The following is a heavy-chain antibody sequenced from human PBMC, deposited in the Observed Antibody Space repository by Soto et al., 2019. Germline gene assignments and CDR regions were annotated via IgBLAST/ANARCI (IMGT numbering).Heavy chain of an antibody. CDR3: AKDQGSSWYEIDY. CDR2: ISGSGGST. V-gene: IGHV3-23*01. Sequence: HPGGTLRLSCAASGFTFSNYAMNWVRQVPGKGLEWVSAISGSGGSTYYAKSVKGRFTISRDNSKNTLFLQMNSLRADDTAVYYCAKDQGSSWYEIDYWGQGT. J-gene: IGHJ4*02. CDR1: GFTFSNYA. D-gene: IGHD6-13*01.